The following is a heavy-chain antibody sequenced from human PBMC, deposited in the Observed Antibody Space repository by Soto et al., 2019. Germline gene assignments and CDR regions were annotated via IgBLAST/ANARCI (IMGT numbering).Heavy chain of an antibody. J-gene: IGHJ4*01. V-gene: IGHV1-69*02. Sequence: ASVKVSCKASGGTFSSYTISWVRQAPGQGLEWMGRIIPILGIANYAQKFQGRVTITADKSTSTAYMVLSSLRSEDTAVYYCARFSLLTQWLVSDYWGHGTLVTVSS. CDR2: IIPILGIA. D-gene: IGHD6-19*01. CDR3: ARFSLLTQWLVSDY. CDR1: GGTFSSYT.